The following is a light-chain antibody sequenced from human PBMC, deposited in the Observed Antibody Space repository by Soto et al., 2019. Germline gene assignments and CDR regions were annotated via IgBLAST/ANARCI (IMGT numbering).Light chain of an antibody. Sequence: DIQMTQSPSSRFSSLGDRVTITGRASQGISNYLAWYQQKPGKVPKLLIYAASTLQSGVPSRFSVSGSGTDCTLTISSLQHEDVATYYCQKYNSATRTFGQGTKVDIK. CDR1: QGISNY. J-gene: IGKJ1*01. CDR2: AAS. CDR3: QKYNSATRT. V-gene: IGKV1-27*01.